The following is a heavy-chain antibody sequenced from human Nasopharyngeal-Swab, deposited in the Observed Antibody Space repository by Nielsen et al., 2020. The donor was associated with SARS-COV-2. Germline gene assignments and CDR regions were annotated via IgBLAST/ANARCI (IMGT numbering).Heavy chain of an antibody. D-gene: IGHD1-26*01. CDR3: AKDGLVGATGSNWYFDL. CDR2: ISWDGGST. V-gene: IGHV3-43*01. Sequence: GESLKISCAASGFTFDGYTMHWVRQAPGKGREGVSLISWDGGSTYYADSVKGRFTISTDYSKNSLYLQMISLTTDDTALYYSAKDGLVGATGSNWYFDLWGRGTLVTVSP. CDR1: GFTFDGYT. J-gene: IGHJ2*01.